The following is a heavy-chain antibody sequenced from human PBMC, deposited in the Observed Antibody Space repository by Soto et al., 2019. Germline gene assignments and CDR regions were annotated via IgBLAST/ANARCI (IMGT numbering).Heavy chain of an antibody. CDR3: VSDSSGYSVY. CDR1: GGTFSSYA. Sequence: GASVKVSCKASGGTFSSYAISWVRQAPGQGLEWMGGIIPIFGTANYAQKFQGRVTITADESTSTAYMELSSLRSEDTAVYYCVSDSSGYSVYWGQGTLVTVSS. J-gene: IGHJ4*02. V-gene: IGHV1-69*13. CDR2: IIPIFGTA. D-gene: IGHD3-22*01.